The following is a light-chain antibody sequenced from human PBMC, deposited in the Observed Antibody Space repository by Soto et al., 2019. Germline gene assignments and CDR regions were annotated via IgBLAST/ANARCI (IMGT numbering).Light chain of an antibody. CDR1: HSVSTY. CDR3: QQHTNWPLT. Sequence: EIVMTQSPATLSVSPGERATLPCRASHSVSTYLAWYQQKPGQTPRLLIYDASTRATGIPARFSGSGSGTDFTLNISSLEPEDFAVYYCQQHTNWPLTFGGGTKVDIK. CDR2: DAS. V-gene: IGKV3-11*01. J-gene: IGKJ4*01.